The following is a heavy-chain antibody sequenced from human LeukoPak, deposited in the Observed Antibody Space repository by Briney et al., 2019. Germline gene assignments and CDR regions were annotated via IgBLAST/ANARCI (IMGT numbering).Heavy chain of an antibody. D-gene: IGHD1-26*01. V-gene: IGHV4-59*13. CDR1: HYSISTYS. J-gene: IGHJ4*02. CDR2: VSYSGST. Sequence: SETLSLTCTVSHYSISTYSWSWIRQPPGKGLEWLGYVSYSGSTNYNPSLKSRVTISVDTSKNQFSLKLRSVTAADTAVYYCARTDLGRHFDYWGQGTLVTVSS. CDR3: ARTDLGRHFDY.